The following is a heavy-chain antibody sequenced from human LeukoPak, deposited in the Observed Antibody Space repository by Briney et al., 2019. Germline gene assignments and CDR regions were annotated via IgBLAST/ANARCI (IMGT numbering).Heavy chain of an antibody. CDR3: ARDLRVSGNYYYGMDV. Sequence: ASVKVSCKASGYTFTGYYMHWVRQAPGQRLESMGWINPNSGGANYAQKFQGRVTMTRDTSISTAYMELSRLRSDDTAVYYCARDLRVSGNYYYGMDVWGQGTTVTVSS. J-gene: IGHJ6*02. D-gene: IGHD3-10*01. V-gene: IGHV1-2*02. CDR2: INPNSGGA. CDR1: GYTFTGYY.